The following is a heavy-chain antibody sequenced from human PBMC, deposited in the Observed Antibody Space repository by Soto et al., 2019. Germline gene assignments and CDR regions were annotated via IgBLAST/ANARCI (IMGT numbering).Heavy chain of an antibody. V-gene: IGHV3-23*01. CDR3: AIATKGYSYGPLEY. CDR2: FSGSGRST. CDR1: RSTFSSYT. Sequence: PCVTMRLSCAPSRSTFSSYTMNWVHEASGKGLEWASGFSGSGRSTADADSVTGRFSSSRYNSRNTLYLQMNGQRAENTAVYYWAIATKGYSYGPLEYWGQGILVIVCS. J-gene: IGHJ4*02. D-gene: IGHD5-18*01.